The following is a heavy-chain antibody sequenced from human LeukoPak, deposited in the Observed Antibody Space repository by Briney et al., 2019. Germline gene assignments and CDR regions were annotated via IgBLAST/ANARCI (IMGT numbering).Heavy chain of an antibody. Sequence: ASVKVSCKASGYTFSRYGMHWVRQAPGQRLEWMGWINAGNENTKYSQKFQGRVSITRDTSASTAYMELSSLASEDTAVYYCARDLYGDYFDYWGQGTLVTVSS. CDR1: GYTFSRYG. CDR3: ARDLYGDYFDY. D-gene: IGHD3-16*01. V-gene: IGHV1-3*01. CDR2: INAGNENT. J-gene: IGHJ4*02.